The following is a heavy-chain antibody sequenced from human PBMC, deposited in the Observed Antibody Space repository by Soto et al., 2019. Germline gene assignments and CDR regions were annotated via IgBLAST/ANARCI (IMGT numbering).Heavy chain of an antibody. CDR2: ISGYNGNT. CDR1: GYTFSTYG. D-gene: IGHD1-26*01. J-gene: IGHJ5*02. Sequence: ASVKVSCKASGYTFSTYGLTWVRQAPGQGLEWMGWISGYNGNTNYAQKFQGRVTMTTDTSTSTAYMELRSLRSDDTAVYYCARVGYTGVRGIDGGNSLDPWGQGTPVTVSS. CDR3: ARVGYTGVRGIDGGNSLDP. V-gene: IGHV1-18*01.